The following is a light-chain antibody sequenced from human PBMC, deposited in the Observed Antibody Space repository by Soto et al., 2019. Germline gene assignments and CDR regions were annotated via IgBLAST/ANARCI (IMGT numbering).Light chain of an antibody. CDR3: CSYVGTTSDV. CDR2: DLT. CDR1: AVSYQL. V-gene: IGLV2-23*02. Sequence: QSVLTQPASVSGSPGQSITISCSGKAVSYQLVSWYQQQPGKAPKLILYDLTTRPSGVSNRFSGFKSGTTASLRITGLQAEDEADYYCCSYVGTTSDVFGNGTKVTVL. J-gene: IGLJ1*01.